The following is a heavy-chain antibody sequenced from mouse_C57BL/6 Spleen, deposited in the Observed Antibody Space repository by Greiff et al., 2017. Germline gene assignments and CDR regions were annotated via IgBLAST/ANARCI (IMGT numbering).Heavy chain of an antibody. J-gene: IGHJ4*01. D-gene: IGHD3-3*01. CDR1: GYAFTNYL. V-gene: IGHV1-54*01. CDR3: ARKGTSYAMDY. Sequence: LVESGAELVRPGTSVKVSCKASGYAFTNYLIEWVKQRPGQGLEWIGVINPGSGGTNYNEKFKGKATLTADKSSSTAYMQLSSLTSEDSAVYFCARKGTSYAMDYWGQGTSVTVSS. CDR2: INPGSGGT.